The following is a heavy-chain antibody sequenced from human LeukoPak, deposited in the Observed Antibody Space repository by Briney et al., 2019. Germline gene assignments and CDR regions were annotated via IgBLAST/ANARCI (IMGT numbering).Heavy chain of an antibody. V-gene: IGHV3-30*18. J-gene: IGHJ4*02. CDR3: AKDPGKFWSGHDY. D-gene: IGHD3-3*01. Sequence: GRSLRLSCAASGFTFSSYGMHWVRQAPGKGREWVAVISYDGSNKYYADSVKGRFTISRDNSKNTLYLQMNSLRGEDTAVYYCAKDPGKFWSGHDYWGQGTLVTVSS. CDR2: ISYDGSNK. CDR1: GFTFSSYG.